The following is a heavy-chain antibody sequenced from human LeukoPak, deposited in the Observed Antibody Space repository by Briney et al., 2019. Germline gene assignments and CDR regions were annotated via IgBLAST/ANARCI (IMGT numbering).Heavy chain of an antibody. CDR1: GCSISSYY. V-gene: IGHV4-4*07. CDR2: IYTSGST. J-gene: IGHJ6*02. Sequence: SETLSLTCTDSGCSISSYYWSWIRQPAGKGLEWIGRIYTSGSTNYNPSLKSRVTMSVDTSKNQFSLKLSSVTAADTAVYYCAREEKVLLWFGEDYYGMDVWGQGTTVTVSS. CDR3: AREEKVLLWFGEDYYGMDV. D-gene: IGHD3-10*01.